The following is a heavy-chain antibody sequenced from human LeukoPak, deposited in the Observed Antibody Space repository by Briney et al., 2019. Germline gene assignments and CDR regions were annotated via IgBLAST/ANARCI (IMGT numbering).Heavy chain of an antibody. J-gene: IGHJ4*02. V-gene: IGHV1-2*02. Sequence: ASVKVSCKPTGYSFTAYYIFWMRQAPGQGLECMGGIKLYNGATKYAQRFQSRVTMTRDTSISTAYMELSRLRSDDTATYYCASWAGGNEPVASFDYWGQGTLVTVSS. CDR1: GYSFTAYY. CDR2: IKLYNGAT. CDR3: ASWAGGNEPVASFDY. D-gene: IGHD1-14*01.